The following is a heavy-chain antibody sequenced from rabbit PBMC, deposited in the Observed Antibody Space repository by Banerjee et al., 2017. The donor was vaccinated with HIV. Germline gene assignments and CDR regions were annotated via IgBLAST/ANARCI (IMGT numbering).Heavy chain of an antibody. Sequence: LEESGGGLVQPEGSLALTCKASGFTISSGYWICWVRQAPGKGLEWIGCIGAGGVTTYYASWAKGRFTISKTSSTTVTLQMTSLTAADTATYFCARDYIDSNGGLWGPGTLVTVS. D-gene: IGHD6-1*01. CDR2: IGAGGVTT. CDR1: GFTISSGYW. CDR3: ARDYIDSNGGL. J-gene: IGHJ4*01. V-gene: IGHV1S45*01.